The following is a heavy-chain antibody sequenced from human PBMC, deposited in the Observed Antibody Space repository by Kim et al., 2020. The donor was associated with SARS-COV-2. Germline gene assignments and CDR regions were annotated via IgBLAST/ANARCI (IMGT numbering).Heavy chain of an antibody. CDR1: GYTFTSYG. V-gene: IGHV1-18*01. CDR3: ARDLLPDVLRYFDWLPYRRTIDI. Sequence: ASVKVSCKASGYTFTSYGISWVRQAPGQGLEWMGWISAYNGNTNYVQKLQGRVTMTTDTSTSTAYMELRSLRSDDTAVYYCARDLLPDVLRYFDWLPYRRTIDIWGQGKMVTVSS. CDR2: ISAYNGNT. D-gene: IGHD3-9*01. J-gene: IGHJ3*02.